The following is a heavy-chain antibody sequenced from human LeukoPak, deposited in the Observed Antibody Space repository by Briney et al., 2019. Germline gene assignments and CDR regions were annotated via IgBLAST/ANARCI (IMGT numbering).Heavy chain of an antibody. CDR2: INSDGSST. V-gene: IGHV3-74*01. CDR3: ARAVRSGWYIY. D-gene: IGHD6-19*01. CDR1: GFTFSSYW. J-gene: IGHJ4*02. Sequence: SGGSLRLSCAASGFTFSSYWMHWVRQAPGKGLVWVSRINSDGSSTSYADSVKGRFTISRDNAKNTLYPQMNSLRAEDTAVYYCARAVRSGWYIYWGQGTLVTVSS.